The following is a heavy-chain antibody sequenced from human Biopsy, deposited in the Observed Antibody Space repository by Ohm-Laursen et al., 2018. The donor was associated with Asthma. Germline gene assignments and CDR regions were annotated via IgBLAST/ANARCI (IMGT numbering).Heavy chain of an antibody. CDR2: IYSGGTS. Sequence: GSLRLSCAASGFAVSRDHMFWVRQAPGKGLEWVSVIYSGGTSHTADSVRSRFTISRDYSKNTLYLQMHSLRAEDTAAYYCARGDSSNWSHYYFDYWGQGTLVTVSS. D-gene: IGHD3-22*01. CDR3: ARGDSSNWSHYYFDY. CDR1: GFAVSRDH. J-gene: IGHJ4*02. V-gene: IGHV3-53*01.